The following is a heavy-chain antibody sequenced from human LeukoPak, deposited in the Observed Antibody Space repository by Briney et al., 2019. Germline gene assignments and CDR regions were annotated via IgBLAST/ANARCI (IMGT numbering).Heavy chain of an antibody. D-gene: IGHD6-6*01. CDR1: GYTFIAYY. CDR3: ARDLPYGSSDRTPFDY. CDR2: INPNNGNT. J-gene: IGHJ4*02. V-gene: IGHV1-18*04. Sequence: ASVKVSCKASGYTFIAYYMYWVRQAPGQGLEWMGWINPNNGNTNYAQELQGRVTMTTDTSTSTAYMELRSLRSDDTAMYYCARDLPYGSSDRTPFDYWGQGTLVTVSS.